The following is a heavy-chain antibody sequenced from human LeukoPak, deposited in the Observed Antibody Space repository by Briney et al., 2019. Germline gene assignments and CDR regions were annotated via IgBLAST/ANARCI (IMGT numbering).Heavy chain of an antibody. CDR3: ARGGRGSAAVVAPRSFDI. Sequence: GGSLRLSCAASGFTFTSYSMSWVRQAPGKGLEWVSVTYTGGNSYYADSVKGRFIISRDISKNTLYLQMNSLRAEDSALYYCARGGRGSAAVVAPRSFDIWGQGTMVTVSS. V-gene: IGHV3-53*01. J-gene: IGHJ3*02. CDR2: TYTGGNS. D-gene: IGHD3-22*01. CDR1: GFTFTSYS.